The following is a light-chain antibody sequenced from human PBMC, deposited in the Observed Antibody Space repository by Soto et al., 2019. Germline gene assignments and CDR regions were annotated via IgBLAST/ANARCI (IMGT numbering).Light chain of an antibody. V-gene: IGLV2-8*01. Sequence: QSVLTQPPSASGSPGQSVTISCTGTSSDVGGYNYVSWYQHHPDKAPKVIIYDVTQRPSGVPDRFSGSKSGNTASLTVSGLQAEDEADYDCSSYAGSIPWVFGGGTKLTVL. CDR3: SSYAGSIPWV. CDR1: SSDVGGYNY. CDR2: DVT. J-gene: IGLJ3*02.